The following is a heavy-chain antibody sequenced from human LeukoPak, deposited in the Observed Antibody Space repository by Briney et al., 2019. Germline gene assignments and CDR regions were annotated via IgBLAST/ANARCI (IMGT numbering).Heavy chain of an antibody. CDR2: IFYTGGT. J-gene: IGHJ4*02. CDR3: ARHYGSGTYPLDY. Sequence: SETLSLTCTVSGGSISSYYWSWFRQPPGKGLEWVGYIFYTGGTSYHPSLNSRATMSVDTSKNQFSLKLSSVTAADTAVYYCARHYGSGTYPLDYWGQGSLVTVSS. D-gene: IGHD3-10*01. CDR1: GGSISSYY. V-gene: IGHV4-59*01.